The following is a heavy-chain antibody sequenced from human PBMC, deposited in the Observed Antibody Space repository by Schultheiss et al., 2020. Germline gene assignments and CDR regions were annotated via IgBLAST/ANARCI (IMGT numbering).Heavy chain of an antibody. CDR3: ASYLKYNWNYYFDY. Sequence: GGSLRLSCAASGFTFSSYSMNWVRQAPGKGLEWVSSISSSSSYIYYADSVKGRFTISRDNAKNSLYLQMNSLRAEDTAVYYCASYLKYNWNYYFDYWGQGTLVTVSS. D-gene: IGHD1-7*01. CDR2: ISSSSSYI. V-gene: IGHV3-21*01. J-gene: IGHJ4*02. CDR1: GFTFSSYS.